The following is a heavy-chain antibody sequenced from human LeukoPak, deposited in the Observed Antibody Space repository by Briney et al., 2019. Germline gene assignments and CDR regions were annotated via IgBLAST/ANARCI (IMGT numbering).Heavy chain of an antibody. CDR3: AKDASQSSSYYYGFADY. Sequence: GGSLRLSCAASGFTFSSYGMHWVRQAPGKGLEWLAYIRHDGSNKYYADCVKGRFTISRDNSKNTVYLQMNSLRAEDTAVYYCAKDASQSSSYYYGFADYWGQGTLVTVSS. CDR1: GFTFSSYG. D-gene: IGHD6-13*01. CDR2: IRHDGSNK. V-gene: IGHV3-30*02. J-gene: IGHJ4*02.